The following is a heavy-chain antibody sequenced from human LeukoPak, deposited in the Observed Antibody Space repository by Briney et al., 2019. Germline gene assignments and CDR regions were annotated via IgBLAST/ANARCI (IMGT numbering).Heavy chain of an antibody. Sequence: PGGSLILSCAASGFTVSSNYMSWVRQAPGKGLEWVSVIYSGGSTYYADSVKGRFTISRDNSKNTLYLQMNSLRAEDTAVYYCARSGGGSCPCFDYWGQGTLVTVSS. CDR3: ARSGGGSCPCFDY. CDR1: GFTVSSNY. V-gene: IGHV3-53*01. CDR2: IYSGGST. J-gene: IGHJ4*02. D-gene: IGHD2-15*01.